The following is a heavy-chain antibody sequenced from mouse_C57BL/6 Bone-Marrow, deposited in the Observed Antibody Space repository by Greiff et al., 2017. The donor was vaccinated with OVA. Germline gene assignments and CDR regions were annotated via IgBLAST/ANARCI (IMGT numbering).Heavy chain of an antibody. V-gene: IGHV1-7*01. CDR1: GYTFTSYW. CDR2: INPSSGYT. CDR3: ARLSITTVGYFDV. D-gene: IGHD1-1*01. Sequence: QVQLQQSGAELAKPGASVKLSCKASGYTFTSYWKHWVKQRPGQGLEWIGYINPSSGYTKYNQKFKDKATLTADKSSSTAYMQLSSLTYEDSAVYYCARLSITTVGYFDVWGTGTTVTVSS. J-gene: IGHJ1*03.